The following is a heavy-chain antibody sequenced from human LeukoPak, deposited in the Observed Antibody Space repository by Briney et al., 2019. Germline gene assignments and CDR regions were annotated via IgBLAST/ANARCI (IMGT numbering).Heavy chain of an antibody. J-gene: IGHJ3*02. CDR2: IIPIFGTA. Sequence: SVKVSCKASGYTLTSYAMNWVRQAPGQGLEWMGGIIPIFGTANYAQKFQGRVTITADESTSTAYMELSSLRSEDTAVYYCARAGALDAFDIWGQGTMVTVSS. D-gene: IGHD1-26*01. V-gene: IGHV1-69*13. CDR3: ARAGALDAFDI. CDR1: GYTLTSYA.